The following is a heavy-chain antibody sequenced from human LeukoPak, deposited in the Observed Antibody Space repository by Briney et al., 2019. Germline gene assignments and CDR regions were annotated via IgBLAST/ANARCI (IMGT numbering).Heavy chain of an antibody. CDR3: GRDQTPFY. V-gene: IGHV3-7*01. CDR2: IKHDGSED. CDR1: GFTFSSYW. Sequence: GGSLRLSCAASGFTFSSYWMTWVRQAPGKGLEWVATIKHDGSEDCYLDSVKGRFTISRDNAKSSMWLQMSSLRAEDTAVYYCGRDQTPFYWGQGSLVTVSS. D-gene: IGHD2-15*01. J-gene: IGHJ4*02.